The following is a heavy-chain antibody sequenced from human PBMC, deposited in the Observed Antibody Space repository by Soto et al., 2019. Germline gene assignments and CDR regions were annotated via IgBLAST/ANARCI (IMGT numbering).Heavy chain of an antibody. CDR1: GFTFSDYY. CDR2: ISSSGSTI. Sequence: PGCSLRLSFAASGFTFSDYYMIWIRQSPCKGLEWVSYISSSGSTIYYADSVQGRFTISRDNANNSLYLQMNSLRAEDTAIYYCANQIGLHGVSRHFDYWAQATLLTTYS. D-gene: IGHD4-17*01. V-gene: IGHV3-11*01. J-gene: IGHJ4*02. CDR3: ANQIGLHGVSRHFDY.